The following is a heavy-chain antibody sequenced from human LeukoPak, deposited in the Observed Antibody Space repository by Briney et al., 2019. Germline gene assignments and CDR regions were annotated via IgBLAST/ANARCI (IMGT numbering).Heavy chain of an antibody. CDR2: IIPIFGTA. Sequence: GASVKVSCKASGGTFSSYAITWVRQAPGQGLEWMGRIIPIFGTANYAQKFQGRVTITTDESTSTAYMELRSLRSDDTAVYYCARGFVYYDSSGYRDDYWGQGTLVTVSS. D-gene: IGHD3-22*01. CDR1: GGTFSSYA. V-gene: IGHV1-69*05. J-gene: IGHJ4*02. CDR3: ARGFVYYDSSGYRDDY.